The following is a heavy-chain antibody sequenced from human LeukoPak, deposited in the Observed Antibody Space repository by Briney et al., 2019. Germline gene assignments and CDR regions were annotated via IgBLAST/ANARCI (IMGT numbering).Heavy chain of an antibody. CDR1: GFTFSSYA. Sequence: GGSLRLSCAASGFTFSSYAMSWVRQAPGKGLEWVSAISGSGGSTYYAGSVKGRFTISRDNSKNTLYLQMNSLRAEDTAVYYCAKGQAVAGTYYYYGMDVWGQGTTVTVSS. V-gene: IGHV3-23*01. J-gene: IGHJ6*02. CDR3: AKGQAVAGTYYYYGMDV. CDR2: ISGSGGST. D-gene: IGHD6-19*01.